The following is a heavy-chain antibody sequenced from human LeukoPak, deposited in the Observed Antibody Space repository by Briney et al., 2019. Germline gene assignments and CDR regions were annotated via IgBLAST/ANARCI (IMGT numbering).Heavy chain of an antibody. CDR1: GGSISSYY. V-gene: IGHV4-4*09. J-gene: IGHJ4*02. CDR3: ARHGYYYDSSGYPLFDY. Sequence: PSETLSLTCTVSGGSISSYYWSWIRHPPGKGLEWIGYIYTSGSTNYNPSLKSRVTISVDTSKNQFSLKLSSVTAADTAVYYCARHGYYYDSSGYPLFDYWGQGTLVTVSS. D-gene: IGHD3-22*01. CDR2: IYTSGST.